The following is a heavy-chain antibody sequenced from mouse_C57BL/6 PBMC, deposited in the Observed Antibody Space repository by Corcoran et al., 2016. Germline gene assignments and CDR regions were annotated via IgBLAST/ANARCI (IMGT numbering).Heavy chain of an antibody. CDR1: GYAFSSYW. J-gene: IGHJ1*03. V-gene: IGHV1-80*01. Sequence: QVQLQQSGAELVKPGASVKISCKASGYAFSSYWMNWVKQRPGKGLEWIGQIYPGDGDTNYNGKFKGKATLTAEKSSSTAYMKLTSLTSEDSAVYFCARSGTNWYFDVWGTGTTVTVSS. CDR2: IYPGDGDT. D-gene: IGHD3-3*01. CDR3: ARSGTNWYFDV.